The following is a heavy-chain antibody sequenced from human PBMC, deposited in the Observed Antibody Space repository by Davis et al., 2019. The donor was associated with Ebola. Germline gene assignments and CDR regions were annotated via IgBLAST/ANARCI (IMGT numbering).Heavy chain of an antibody. CDR2: TSHRGVA. J-gene: IGHJ5*02. V-gene: IGHV4-34*01. D-gene: IGHD2-2*01. Sequence: PSETLSLTCDVYGGSFSGQFWSWIRQPPGKGLEWNGETSHRGVAKYNPSLKRRVTISVDPSENQLSLRLSSVTAADTAVYYCASHCSSDRCYFRFDPWGQGTLVTVSS. CDR3: ASHCSSDRCYFRFDP. CDR1: GGSFSGQF.